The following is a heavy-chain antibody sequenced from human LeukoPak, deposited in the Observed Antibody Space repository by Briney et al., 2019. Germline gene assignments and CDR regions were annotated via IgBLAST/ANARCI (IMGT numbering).Heavy chain of an antibody. CDR1: GGSFSGYY. V-gene: IGHV4-34*01. Sequence: SETLSLTCAVYGGSFSGYYWSWIRQPPGKGLEWIGEINHSGSTNYNPSLKSRVTISVDTSKNQFSLKLSSVTAADTAVYYCARGLWLASYYFDYWGQGTLVTVSS. D-gene: IGHD6-19*01. CDR2: INHSGST. CDR3: ARGLWLASYYFDY. J-gene: IGHJ4*02.